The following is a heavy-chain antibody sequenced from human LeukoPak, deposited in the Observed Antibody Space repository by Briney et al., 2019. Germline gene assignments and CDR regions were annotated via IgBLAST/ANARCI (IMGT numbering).Heavy chain of an antibody. J-gene: IGHJ4*02. V-gene: IGHV3-23*01. Sequence: PGGSLRLSCDASGFTVNSYAMNWVCQAPGKGLEWVSVISASGDNTYYADSVKGRFTISRDDSKNTVYPQMNSLRADDTAVYHCAKGGRRHYGDYVAFWGQGTLVTVSS. D-gene: IGHD4-17*01. CDR3: AKGGRRHYGDYVAF. CDR1: GFTVNSYA. CDR2: ISASGDNT.